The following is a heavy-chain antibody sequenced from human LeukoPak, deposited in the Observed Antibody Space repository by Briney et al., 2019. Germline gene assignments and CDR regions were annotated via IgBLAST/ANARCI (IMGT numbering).Heavy chain of an antibody. CDR1: GGSISSSSYY. CDR3: ARQAINYDFWSGSGWFDP. Sequence: PSETLTLTCTVSGGSISSSSYYWGWIRQPPGKGLEWIGSIYYSGSTYYNPSLKSRVTISVDTSKNQFSLKLSSVTAADTAVYYCARQAINYDFWSGSGWFDPWGQGTLVTVSS. V-gene: IGHV4-39*01. J-gene: IGHJ5*02. CDR2: IYYSGST. D-gene: IGHD3-3*01.